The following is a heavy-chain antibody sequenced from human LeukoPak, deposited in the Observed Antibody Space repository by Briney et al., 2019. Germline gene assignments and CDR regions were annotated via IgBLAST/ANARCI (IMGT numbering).Heavy chain of an antibody. J-gene: IGHJ4*02. V-gene: IGHV4-34*01. CDR2: IYHSGST. CDR3: ARAGIKYSSGWLQNY. Sequence: SETLSLTCGVSGGSLRDYSWNWIRQPPGKGLEWIGNIYHSGSTNYNPSLKSRVTISVDKSKNQFSLKLSSVTAADTAVYYCARAGIKYSSGWLQNYWGQGTLVTVSS. D-gene: IGHD6-19*01. CDR1: GGSLRDYS.